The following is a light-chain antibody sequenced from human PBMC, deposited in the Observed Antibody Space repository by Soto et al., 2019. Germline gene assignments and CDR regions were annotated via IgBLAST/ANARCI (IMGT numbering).Light chain of an antibody. CDR1: SSNIGAGYD. CDR2: GDN. CDR3: QSYDSSLSGSL. Sequence: QSVLTQPPSVSGAPGQRVTISCTGSSSNIGAGYDVKWYRQLPGTAPKLLIYGDNSRPSGVPDRFSGSISGTSASLAITGLQADDEADYYCQSYDSSLSGSLFGGGTKVTVL. V-gene: IGLV1-40*01. J-gene: IGLJ2*01.